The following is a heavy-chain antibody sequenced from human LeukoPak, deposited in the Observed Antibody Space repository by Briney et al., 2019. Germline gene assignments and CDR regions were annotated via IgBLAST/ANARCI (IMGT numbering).Heavy chain of an antibody. CDR2: IIPIFGTA. J-gene: IGHJ4*02. V-gene: IGHV1-69*05. Sequence: SVKVSCKASGGTFSSYAISWVRQAPGQGLEWMGGIIPIFGTANYAQKFQGRVTITTDESTSTAYMELSSLRFEDTAVYYCARGGPTVRFLEWLLYFDYWGQGTLVTVSS. CDR3: ARGGPTVRFLEWLLYFDY. D-gene: IGHD3-3*01. CDR1: GGTFSSYA.